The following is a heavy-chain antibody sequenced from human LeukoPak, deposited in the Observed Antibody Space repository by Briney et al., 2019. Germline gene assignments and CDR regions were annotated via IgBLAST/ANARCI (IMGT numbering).Heavy chain of an antibody. J-gene: IGHJ4*02. CDR1: GGSISTYY. CDR2: IYSSGNT. V-gene: IGHV4-4*07. Sequence: PSETLSLTCTVSGGSISTYYWSWIRQPAGKGLEWIGRIYSSGNTDYNPSLKSRVTMSIDTSKNQFSLKLSSVTAADTAMYYCARGPPPDFDCWGQGTLVTVSS. CDR3: ARGPPPDFDC.